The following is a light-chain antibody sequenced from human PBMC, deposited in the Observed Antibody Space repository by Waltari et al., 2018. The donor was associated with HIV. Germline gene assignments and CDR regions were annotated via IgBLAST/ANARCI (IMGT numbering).Light chain of an antibody. V-gene: IGLV2-8*01. CDR1: SSDVGAYNY. J-gene: IGLJ2*01. Sequence: QSALTQPPSASGSPGQSVTISCTGTSSDVGAYNYVSWFQQHPGKAPKLMIYDVTTRPSGVPDRFPGSKSGNTASLTVSGLQAEDEADYYCASHAGSKDVFGGGTRLTVL. CDR2: DVT. CDR3: ASHAGSKDV.